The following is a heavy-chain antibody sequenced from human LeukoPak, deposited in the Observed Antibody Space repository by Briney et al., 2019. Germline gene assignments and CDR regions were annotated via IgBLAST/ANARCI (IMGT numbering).Heavy chain of an antibody. CDR1: GGSISSYY. Sequence: SETLSLTCTVSGGSISSYYWSWIRQPPGKGLEWIGYIYYSGGTNYNPSLKSRVTISVDTSKNQFSLKLSSVTAADTAVYYWGRKTPALGGRDVGGKGTTVPVSS. V-gene: IGHV4-59*01. J-gene: IGHJ6*04. D-gene: IGHD2-2*01. CDR3: GRKTPALGGRDV. CDR2: IYYSGGT.